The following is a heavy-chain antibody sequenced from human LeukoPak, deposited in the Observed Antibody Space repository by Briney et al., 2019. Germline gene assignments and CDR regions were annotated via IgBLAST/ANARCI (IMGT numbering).Heavy chain of an antibody. Sequence: GGSLRLSCAASGFTFSSYSMNWVRQAPGKGLEWVSSISSSSSYIYYADSVKGRFTISRDNAKNSLYLQMNSLRAEDTAVYYCARLSYCSTTSCPKYFDYWGQGTLVTVSS. CDR2: ISSSSSYI. CDR1: GFTFSSYS. CDR3: ARLSYCSTTSCPKYFDY. D-gene: IGHD2-2*01. J-gene: IGHJ4*02. V-gene: IGHV3-21*01.